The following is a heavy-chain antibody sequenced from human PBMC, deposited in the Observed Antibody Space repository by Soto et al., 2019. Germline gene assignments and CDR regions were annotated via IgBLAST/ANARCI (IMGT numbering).Heavy chain of an antibody. D-gene: IGHD4-17*01. V-gene: IGHV1-69*12. CDR2: IITIFGTA. Sequence: QVQLVQSGAEVKKPGSSVKVSCKASGGTFGGFAISWVRQPLAQGLEWMGGIITIFGTANYAQKSQGRVTITAEESTSTAYMELSSLRSEDTAVYYCARDTADYGGNPPYFQHWGQGTLVTVSS. J-gene: IGHJ1*01. CDR1: GGTFGGFA. CDR3: ARDTADYGGNPPYFQH.